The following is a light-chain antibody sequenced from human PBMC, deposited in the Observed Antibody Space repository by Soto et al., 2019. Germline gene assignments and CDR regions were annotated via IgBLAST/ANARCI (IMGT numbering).Light chain of an antibody. CDR2: GAS. CDR3: QQSYSSPYT. V-gene: IGKV1-39*01. CDR1: QRISNY. J-gene: IGKJ2*01. Sequence: DIQMTQFPASLSASVGDRVTITCRASQRISNYLNWYQQKPGQAPKLLIYGASTLQSGVPSRFSGGGSGSNFTLTISSLQPEDFATYFCQQSYSSPYTFGQGTNLEIK.